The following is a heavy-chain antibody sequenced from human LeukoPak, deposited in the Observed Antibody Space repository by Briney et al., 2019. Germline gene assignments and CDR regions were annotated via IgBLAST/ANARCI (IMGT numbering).Heavy chain of an antibody. CDR1: GGSFSGYY. CDR2: MDHSGST. J-gene: IGHJ4*02. CDR3: ARRNAGGWLNYYDY. Sequence: SETLSLTCAVYGGSFSGYYWSWIRQPPGKGLEWIGEMDHSGSTNYNPSLKSRVTISVDMSKNQFYLRLTSVTAADMAIYCARRNAGGWLNYYDYWGQGTLVTVSS. D-gene: IGHD6-19*01. V-gene: IGHV4-34*01.